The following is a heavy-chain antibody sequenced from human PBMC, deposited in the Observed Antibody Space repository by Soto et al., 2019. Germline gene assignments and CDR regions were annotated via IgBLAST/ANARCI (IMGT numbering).Heavy chain of an antibody. CDR2: IYYSGST. CDR1: VGSISSGGYY. CDR3: AREGRVNNWFDP. Sequence: SLSLTCNVSVGSISSGGYYWSWIRQHTGKGLEWIGYIYYSGSTYYNPSLNSRVTISVDTSKNQFSLKLSSVTAAETAVYYCAREGRVNNWFDPWGQATLVTASS. V-gene: IGHV4-31*03. D-gene: IGHD6-13*01. J-gene: IGHJ5*02.